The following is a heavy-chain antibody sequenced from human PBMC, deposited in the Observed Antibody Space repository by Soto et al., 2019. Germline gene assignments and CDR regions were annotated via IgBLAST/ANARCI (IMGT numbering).Heavy chain of an antibody. Sequence: QVQLVQSGAEVKTPGSSVKVSCKASGGTFNNYGMGWVRQAPGQGLEWMGGIIPMIGRTNYAQKFQGRLTLAADPYRSTADMELRSLRSDDTAVYYCASWDYDVLTGYSYDDWGQGALVTVSS. V-gene: IGHV1-69*01. CDR2: IIPMIGRT. J-gene: IGHJ4*02. CDR3: ASWDYDVLTGYSYDD. CDR1: GGTFNNYG. D-gene: IGHD3-9*01.